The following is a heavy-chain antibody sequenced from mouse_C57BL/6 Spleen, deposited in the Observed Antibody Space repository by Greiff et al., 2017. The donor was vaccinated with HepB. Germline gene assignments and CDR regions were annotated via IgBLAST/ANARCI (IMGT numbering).Heavy chain of an antibody. CDR2: INPNNGGT. CDR1: GYTFTDYN. CDR3: ASGATTVVSYGGAMDY. V-gene: IGHV1-18*01. D-gene: IGHD1-1*01. J-gene: IGHJ4*01. Sequence: EVQLQQSGPELVKPGASVKIPCKASGYTFTDYNMDWVKQSHGKSLEWIGDINPNNGGTIYNQKFKGKATLTVDKSSSTAYMELRSLTSEDTAVYYCASGATTVVSYGGAMDYWGQGTSVTVSS.